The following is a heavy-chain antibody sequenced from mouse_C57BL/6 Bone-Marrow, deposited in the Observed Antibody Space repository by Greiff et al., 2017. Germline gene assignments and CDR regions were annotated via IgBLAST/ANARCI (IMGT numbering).Heavy chain of an antibody. Sequence: QVQLQQSGAELVRPGTSVKVSCKASGYAFTNYLIEWVKQRPGQGLEWIGVINPGSGGTNYNEKFKGKATLTADKSSSTAYMQLSSLTSEDSAVYFCARDSSGVFAYWGQGTLVTVSA. CDR2: INPGSGGT. CDR1: GYAFTNYL. J-gene: IGHJ3*01. D-gene: IGHD3-2*02. CDR3: ARDSSGVFAY. V-gene: IGHV1-54*01.